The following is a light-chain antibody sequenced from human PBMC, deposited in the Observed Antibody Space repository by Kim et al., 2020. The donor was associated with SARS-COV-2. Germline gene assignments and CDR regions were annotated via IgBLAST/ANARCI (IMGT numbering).Light chain of an antibody. V-gene: IGLV2-14*01. CDR2: DIS. CDR1: SSNVGARYY. CDR3: RSYTISPSGGV. Sequence: QSALTQPPSVSGSPGQTITISCTGTSSNVGARYYLSWYQQHPGTAPKLLIYDISNRPSGVSHRFSGSKSGNSASLTIPGLQSEDEADYYCRSYTISPSGGVFGGGTQLTVL. J-gene: IGLJ3*02.